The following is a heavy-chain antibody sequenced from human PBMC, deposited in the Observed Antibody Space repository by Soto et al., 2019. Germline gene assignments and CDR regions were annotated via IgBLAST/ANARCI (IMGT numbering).Heavy chain of an antibody. V-gene: IGHV3-33*01. Sequence: QVQLVESGGGVVQPGRSLRLSCAASGFTFSSYGMHWVRQAPGKGLEWVAVIWYDGSNKYYADSVKGRFTISRDNSKNTLYLQMNSLRAEDTAVYYCAREGPPWGESMDYWGQGTLVTVSS. CDR3: AREGPPWGESMDY. D-gene: IGHD3-16*01. CDR2: IWYDGSNK. J-gene: IGHJ4*02. CDR1: GFTFSSYG.